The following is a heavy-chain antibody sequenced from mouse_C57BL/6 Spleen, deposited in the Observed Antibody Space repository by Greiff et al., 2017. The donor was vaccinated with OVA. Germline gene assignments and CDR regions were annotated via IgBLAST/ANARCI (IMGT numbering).Heavy chain of an antibody. CDR1: GYTFTSYW. J-gene: IGHJ4*01. CDR2: IAPSDSYT. CDR3: ARRRNYYGSSYNYYAMDY. Sequence: QVQLQQPGAELVMPGASVKLSCKASGYTFTSYWMHWVKQRPGQGLEWIGEIAPSDSYTNYNQKFKGKSTLTVDKSSSTAYMQLSSLTSEDSAVYYCARRRNYYGSSYNYYAMDYWGQGTSVTVSS. V-gene: IGHV1-69*01. D-gene: IGHD1-1*01.